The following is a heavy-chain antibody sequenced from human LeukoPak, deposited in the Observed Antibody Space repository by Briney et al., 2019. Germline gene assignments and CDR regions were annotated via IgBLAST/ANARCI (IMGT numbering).Heavy chain of an antibody. CDR3: GRGIDSSSWSVNYYYYGMDV. Sequence: SETLSLTCAVSGGPFSGYFWSWIRQSSGKGLEWIGEINHSGSTNYNPSLKSRVTISVDTSKNQFSLKLSSVTAADTAVYYCGRGIDSSSWSVNYYYYGMDVWGQGTTVTVSS. CDR2: INHSGST. J-gene: IGHJ6*02. V-gene: IGHV4-34*01. CDR1: GGPFSGYF. D-gene: IGHD6-13*01.